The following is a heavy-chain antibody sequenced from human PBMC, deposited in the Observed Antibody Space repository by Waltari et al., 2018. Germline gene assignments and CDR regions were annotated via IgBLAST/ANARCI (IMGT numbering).Heavy chain of an antibody. V-gene: IGHV4-34*01. J-gene: IGHJ4*02. CDR2: INHSGST. CDR1: GGSFSGYY. Sequence: QVQLQQWGAGLLKPSETLSLTCAGYGGSFSGYYWSWIRQAPGKGLEWIGEINHSGSTNYNPSLKSRVTISVDTSKNQFSLKLSSVTAADTAVYYCARGGEDDFWSGSPFDYWGQGTLVTVSS. D-gene: IGHD3-3*01. CDR3: ARGGEDDFWSGSPFDY.